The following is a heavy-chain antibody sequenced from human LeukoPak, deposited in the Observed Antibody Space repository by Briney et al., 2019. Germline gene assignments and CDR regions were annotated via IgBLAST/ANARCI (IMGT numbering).Heavy chain of an antibody. CDR2: IWYDGSNK. D-gene: IGHD3-22*01. CDR3: ARDNYYDSSGYYPYDACDI. V-gene: IGHV3-33*01. J-gene: IGHJ3*02. Sequence: PGGSLRLSCAASGFTFSSYGMHWVRQAPGKGLEWVAVIWYDGSNKYYADSVKGRFTISRDNSKNTLYLQMNSLRAEDTAVYYCARDNYYDSSGYYPYDACDIWGQGTMVTVSS. CDR1: GFTFSSYG.